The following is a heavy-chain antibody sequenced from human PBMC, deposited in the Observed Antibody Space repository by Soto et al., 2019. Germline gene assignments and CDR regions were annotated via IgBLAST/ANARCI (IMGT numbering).Heavy chain of an antibody. CDR1: GFTFSSAD. CDR2: ISNSGNTI. J-gene: IGHJ4*02. D-gene: IGHD5-12*01. V-gene: IGHV3-48*03. CDR3: ARGVEMATLAVRYYFDF. Sequence: GGSLRLSCAASGFTFSSADMNLVLQAPGKGLEWVSYISNSGNTIYYADSVKGRFTISRDNARNSLYLQMNSLRAEDTAVYYCARGVEMATLAVRYYFDFWGQGTLVTV.